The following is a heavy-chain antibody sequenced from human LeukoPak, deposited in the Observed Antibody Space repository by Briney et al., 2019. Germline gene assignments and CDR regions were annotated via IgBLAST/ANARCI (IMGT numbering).Heavy chain of an antibody. CDR1: GFTFSSYG. Sequence: PGGSLRLSCAASGFTFSSYGMHWVRQAPGKGLEWVAIIWYDGSNKYYADSVRGRFTISRDNSKNTLYLQMNSLRAEDTAVYYCARLWFGELAFDYWGQGTLVTVSS. CDR2: IWYDGSNK. CDR3: ARLWFGELAFDY. J-gene: IGHJ4*02. D-gene: IGHD3-10*01. V-gene: IGHV3-33*01.